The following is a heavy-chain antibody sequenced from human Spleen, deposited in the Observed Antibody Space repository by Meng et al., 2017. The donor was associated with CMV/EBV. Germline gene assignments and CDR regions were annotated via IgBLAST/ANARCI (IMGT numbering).Heavy chain of an antibody. CDR2: TSGTGGIT. Sequence: GESLKISCAASGFTFSNYGIHWVRQAPGKGLVWVSITSGTGGITYYADSVKGRFTLTRDNSRNMMYLEMNSLRAEDTAKYYCAKTKGYCTTTSCYNSFFDHWGPGTLVTVSS. CDR3: AKTKGYCTTTSCYNSFFDH. D-gene: IGHD2-2*02. V-gene: IGHV3-NL1*01. CDR1: GFTFSNYG. J-gene: IGHJ4*02.